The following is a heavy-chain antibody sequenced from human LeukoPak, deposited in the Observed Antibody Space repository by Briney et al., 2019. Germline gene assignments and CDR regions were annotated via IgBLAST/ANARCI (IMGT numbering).Heavy chain of an antibody. CDR3: GKYLQTAVGANDY. Sequence: GGSLRLSCAASGFTFSKAWMSWVRQATGKGLEWVSVISGSGGATFYGDSVQGRFTISRDNSRDTLYLQMSSLRAEDTAVYYCGKYLQTAVGANDYWGQGTLVTVSS. CDR1: GFTFSKAW. J-gene: IGHJ4*02. CDR2: ISGSGGAT. V-gene: IGHV3-23*01. D-gene: IGHD1-26*01.